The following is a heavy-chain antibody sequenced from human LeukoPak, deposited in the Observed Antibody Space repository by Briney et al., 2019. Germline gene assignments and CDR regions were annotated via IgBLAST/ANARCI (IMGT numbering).Heavy chain of an antibody. D-gene: IGHD5-18*01. CDR2: IIPILGIA. CDR1: GGTFSSYA. CDR3: ARPDTTMGSPFEY. J-gene: IGHJ4*02. V-gene: IGHV1-69*04. Sequence: ASVKVSCKASGGTFSSYAISWVRQAPGQGLEWMGRIIPILGIANYAQKFQGRVTITRDTAASTVYMELGSLRSEDTGVYYCARPDTTMGSPFEYWGQGTLVTVSS.